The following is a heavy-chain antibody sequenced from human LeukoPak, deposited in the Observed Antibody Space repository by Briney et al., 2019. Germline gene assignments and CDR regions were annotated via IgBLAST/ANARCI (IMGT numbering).Heavy chain of an antibody. J-gene: IGHJ4*02. CDR1: GFTFSSYA. Sequence: GRSLRLSCAAPGFTFSSYAMHWVRQAPGKGLEWVAVISYDGSNKYYADSVKGRFTISRDNSKNTLYLQMNSLRAEDTAVYYCLRDLNWSLDQWGQGTLVTVSS. CDR3: LRDLNWSLDQ. CDR2: ISYDGSNK. V-gene: IGHV3-30-3*01. D-gene: IGHD1-20*01.